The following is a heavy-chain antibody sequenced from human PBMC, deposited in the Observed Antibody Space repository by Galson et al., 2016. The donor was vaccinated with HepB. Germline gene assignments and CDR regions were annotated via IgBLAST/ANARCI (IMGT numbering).Heavy chain of an antibody. V-gene: IGHV1-18*01. CDR2: ISAYNGNT. CDR1: GYTFRRYG. J-gene: IGHJ4*02. Sequence: SVKVSCKASGYTFRRYGITWVRQAPGQGLEWMGWISAYNGNTNYAQKVQGRVTMTTDTSTSTAYMELRSLRSDDTAVYYCARDAYDYVWGTYRAQAEIDYWGQETLVTVSS. D-gene: IGHD3-16*02. CDR3: ARDAYDYVWGTYRAQAEIDY.